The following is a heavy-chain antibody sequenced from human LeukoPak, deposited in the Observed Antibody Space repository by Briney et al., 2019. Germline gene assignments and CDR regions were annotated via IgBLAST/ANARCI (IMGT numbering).Heavy chain of an antibody. CDR1: GFTFSSYA. Sequence: QPGRSLRLSCAASGFTFSSYAMHWVRQAPGKGLEWVTVISYDGSNKYYADSVKGRFTISRDNSKNTLYLQMNSLRAEDTAVYYCGRDGKEAAMVTWGQGTLVTVSS. CDR2: ISYDGSNK. J-gene: IGHJ4*02. CDR3: GRDGKEAAMVT. D-gene: IGHD5-18*01. V-gene: IGHV3-30-3*01.